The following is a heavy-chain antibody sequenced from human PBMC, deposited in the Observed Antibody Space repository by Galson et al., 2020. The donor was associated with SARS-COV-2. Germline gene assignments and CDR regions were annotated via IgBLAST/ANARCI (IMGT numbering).Heavy chain of an antibody. CDR3: AKEAGDRYFDS. CDR2: ISGSGSYI. CDR1: GFTFSTYR. D-gene: IGHD6-19*01. J-gene: IGHJ4*02. V-gene: IGHV3-21*06. Sequence: GGSLRLSCAASGFTFSTYRLNWVRQAPGKGLEWISSISGSGSYISYADSVKGRFTISRDNADNSLFLQMTSLGAEDTGVYYCAKEAGDRYFDSWGQGTLVTGSS.